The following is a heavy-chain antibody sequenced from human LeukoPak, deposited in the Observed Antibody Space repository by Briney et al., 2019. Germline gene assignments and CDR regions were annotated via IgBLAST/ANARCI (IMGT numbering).Heavy chain of an antibody. CDR3: ASAQYEPPGIAAAGTVGWFDP. Sequence: SETLSLTCTVSGGSISGSSYFWGWIRQPPGKGLEWIGNIYYSGSAYYNPSLKSRVTISVDTSKNQFSLKLSSVTAADTAVYYCASAQYEPPGIAAAGTVGWFDPWGQGTLVTVSS. CDR2: IYYSGSA. CDR1: GGSISGSSYF. V-gene: IGHV4-39*07. J-gene: IGHJ5*02. D-gene: IGHD6-13*01.